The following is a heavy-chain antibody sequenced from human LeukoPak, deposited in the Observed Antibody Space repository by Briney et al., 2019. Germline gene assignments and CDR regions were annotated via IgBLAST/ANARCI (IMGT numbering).Heavy chain of an antibody. CDR1: GGSFSGYY. CDR3: ARAPEYGLYYFDY. V-gene: IGHV4-34*01. CDR2: INHSGST. J-gene: IGHJ4*02. D-gene: IGHD1-14*01. Sequence: PSETLSLTCAVYGGSFSGYYWSWIRQPPGKGLEWIGEINHSGSTNYNPSLKSRVTISVDTSKSQFSLKLSSVTAADTAVYYCARAPEYGLYYFDYWGQGTLVTVSS.